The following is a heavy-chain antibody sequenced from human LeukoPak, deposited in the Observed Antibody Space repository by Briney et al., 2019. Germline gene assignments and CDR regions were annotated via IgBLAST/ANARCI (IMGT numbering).Heavy chain of an antibody. CDR3: AKKGSSSWYNWLDP. J-gene: IGHJ5*02. CDR1: GFTFSSYG. CDR2: IWYDGSNK. D-gene: IGHD6-13*01. V-gene: IGHV3-33*06. Sequence: GGSLRLSCAASGFTFSSYGMHWVRQAPGKGLEWVAVIWYDGSNKYYADSVKGRFTISRDNSKNTLYLQMNSLRAEDTAVYYCAKKGSSSWYNWLDPWGQGTLVTVSS.